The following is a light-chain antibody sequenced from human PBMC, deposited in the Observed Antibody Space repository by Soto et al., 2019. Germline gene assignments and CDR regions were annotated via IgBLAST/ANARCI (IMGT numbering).Light chain of an antibody. J-gene: IGKJ1*01. CDR2: DAS. V-gene: IGKV3-20*01. CDR1: RSVLASV. Sequence: EIVLTQSPGTLSLSPGERVTLSCRASRSVLASVIAWYQHRLGQAPSLVIYDASNRAPGIPDRFSGSGSGTDFTLTISKLEPEDFGVYSCQQYSASPWTFGQGNKVEIK. CDR3: QQYSASPWT.